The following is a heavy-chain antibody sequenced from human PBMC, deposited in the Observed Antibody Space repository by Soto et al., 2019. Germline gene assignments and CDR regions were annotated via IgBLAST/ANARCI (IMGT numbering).Heavy chain of an antibody. V-gene: IGHV3-23*01. CDR2: ISGSGDKT. Sequence: PGGSLRLSCAGSGFTFSSYAMSWVRQAPGKGLEWVSGISGSGDKTYYADSVKGRFTISRDNSKNTLYLQINSLRAEDTAVYYCATDIRGSSGWNYAGHPFWGQGILVTVSS. CDR3: ATDIRGSSGWNYAGHPF. CDR1: GFTFSSYA. D-gene: IGHD6-19*01. J-gene: IGHJ4*02.